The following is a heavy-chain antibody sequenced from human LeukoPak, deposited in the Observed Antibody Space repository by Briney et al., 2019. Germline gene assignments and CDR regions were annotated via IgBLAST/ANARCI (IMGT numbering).Heavy chain of an antibody. V-gene: IGHV4-34*01. CDR2: INHSGST. D-gene: IGHD3-22*01. Sequence: SETLSLTCAVYGGSFSGYYWSWIRQPPGKGLEWIGEINHSGSTNYNPSLKSRVTISVDTSKNQFSLKLSSVTAADTAVYYCARDPSGYYYDSSGYYSGWFDPWGQGTLVTVSS. CDR1: GGSFSGYY. J-gene: IGHJ5*02. CDR3: ARDPSGYYYDSSGYYSGWFDP.